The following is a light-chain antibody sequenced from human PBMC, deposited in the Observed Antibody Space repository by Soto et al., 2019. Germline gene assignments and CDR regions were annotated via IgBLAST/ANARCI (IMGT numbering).Light chain of an antibody. CDR3: QQYGSSPYT. J-gene: IGKJ2*01. Sequence: EIVLTQSPGTLSLSPGERATLSCRASQSVSSSYLVWYQQKPGQAPRLLIYDASSRTTGIPDRFSGSGSGTDFTLTISTLEPEDFAVYYCQQYGSSPYTFGQGTKLEIK. CDR1: QSVSSSY. CDR2: DAS. V-gene: IGKV3-20*01.